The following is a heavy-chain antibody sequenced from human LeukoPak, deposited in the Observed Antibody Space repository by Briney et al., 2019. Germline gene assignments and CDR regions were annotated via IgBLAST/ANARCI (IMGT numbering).Heavy chain of an antibody. V-gene: IGHV1-2*02. CDR1: GYTFSNNY. CDR3: ASPSLASGKYYEY. Sequence: ALVRVSCKASGYTFSNNYMHWVRQAPGQGLEWMGWVNPDSGDTKYEQKFQGRVTMTRDTSINTAYMELSGLRSDDTAVYYCASPSLASGKYYEYWGQGTLVTVSS. J-gene: IGHJ4*02. D-gene: IGHD3-10*01. CDR2: VNPDSGDT.